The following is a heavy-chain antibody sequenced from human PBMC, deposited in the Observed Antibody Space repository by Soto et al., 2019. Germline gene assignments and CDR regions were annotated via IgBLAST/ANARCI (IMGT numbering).Heavy chain of an antibody. D-gene: IGHD3-16*02. CDR2: INHSGST. V-gene: IGHV4-34*01. Sequence: SETLSLTCAVYGGSFSGYYWSWIRQPPGKGLEWIGEINHSGSTNYNPSLRSRVTISVDTSKNQFSLKLSSVTAADTAVYYCARENMITFGGVIATDYWGQGTLVTVSS. J-gene: IGHJ4*02. CDR3: ARENMITFGGVIATDY. CDR1: GGSFSGYY.